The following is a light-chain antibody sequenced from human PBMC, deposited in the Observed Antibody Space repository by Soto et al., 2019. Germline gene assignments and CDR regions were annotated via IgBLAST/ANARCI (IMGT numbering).Light chain of an antibody. J-gene: IGLJ1*01. V-gene: IGLV1-47*02. CDR1: SSNIGSNY. CDR2: SYN. Sequence: QAVVTQPPSASGTPGQRVTISCSGSSSNIGSNYVYWYQQLPGTAPKLLIDSYNQRPSGVPDRISGSKSGTSASLAISGLRSEDEADYYCAAWDDSLSGYVFGTGTKVTVL. CDR3: AAWDDSLSGYV.